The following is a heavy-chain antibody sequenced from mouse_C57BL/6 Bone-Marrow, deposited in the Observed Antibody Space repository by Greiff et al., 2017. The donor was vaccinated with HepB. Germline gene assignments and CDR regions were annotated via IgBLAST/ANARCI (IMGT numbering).Heavy chain of an antibody. D-gene: IGHD1-1*01. J-gene: IGHJ2*01. Sequence: VQLQQSGAELARPGASVKLSCKASGYTFTSYGISWVKQRTGQGLEWIGVIYPRSGNTYYNEKFKGKATLTADKSSSTAYMELRSLTSEDSAVYFCARSRGSSHFDYWGQGTTLTVSS. CDR3: ARSRGSSHFDY. CDR1: GYTFTSYG. CDR2: IYPRSGNT. V-gene: IGHV1-81*01.